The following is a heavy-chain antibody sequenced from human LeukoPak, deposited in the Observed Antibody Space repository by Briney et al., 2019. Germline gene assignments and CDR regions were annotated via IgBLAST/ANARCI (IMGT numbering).Heavy chain of an antibody. CDR3: ARGPSGTGYYSPIYYFDY. D-gene: IGHD3/OR15-3a*01. Sequence: SETLSLTCTVSGGSISSYYWSWIRQPPGKGLEWIGSIYYSGSTYYNPSLKSRVTISVDTSKNQFSLKLSSVTAADTAVYYCARGPSGTGYYSPIYYFDYWGQGTLVTVSS. V-gene: IGHV4-59*12. J-gene: IGHJ4*02. CDR2: IYYSGST. CDR1: GGSISSYY.